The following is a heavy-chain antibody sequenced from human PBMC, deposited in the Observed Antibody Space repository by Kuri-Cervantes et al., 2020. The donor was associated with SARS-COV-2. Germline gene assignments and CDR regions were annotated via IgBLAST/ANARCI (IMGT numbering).Heavy chain of an antibody. J-gene: IGHJ4*02. D-gene: IGHD3-10*02. CDR1: GGTFSSYA. V-gene: IGHV1-69*04. CDR3: ARQFETTMLYYSDY. Sequence: SVKVSCKASGGTFSSYAISWVRQAPGQGLEWMGRIIPIFGIANYAQKFQGRVTITADKSTSTAYMELSSLRSEDTAVYYCARQFETTMLYYSDYWGQGTLVTVSS. CDR2: IIPIFGIA.